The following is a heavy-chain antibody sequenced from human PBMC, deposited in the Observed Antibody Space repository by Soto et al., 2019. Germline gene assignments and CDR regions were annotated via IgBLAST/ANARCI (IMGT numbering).Heavy chain of an antibody. V-gene: IGHV3-23*01. D-gene: IGHD5-18*01. CDR1: GFTFSTYA. Sequence: WGSLRLSCAAFGFTFSTYAMIWVLQAPGKGLEWVSGIVGSGSSIYHADSVRGRFIISRDNSRNTLYLQMDSLRGEDTAVYYCAKGVSGYSTYFDYWGQGTLVTVSS. CDR3: AKGVSGYSTYFDY. CDR2: IVGSGSSI. J-gene: IGHJ4*02.